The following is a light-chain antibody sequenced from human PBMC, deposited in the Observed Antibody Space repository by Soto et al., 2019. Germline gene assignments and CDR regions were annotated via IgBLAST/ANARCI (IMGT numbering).Light chain of an antibody. CDR1: QSVSSN. CDR3: QQYYNWPRT. CDR2: AAS. V-gene: IGKV3-15*01. J-gene: IGKJ1*01. Sequence: EIVMTQSPATLSVSPGERATLSCRASQSVSSNLAWYQQKPGQAPRLLIYAASTRATGIPARFSGSGSGTEFTLTISSLQSEDFAVYYCQQYYNWPRTFGQGTKV.